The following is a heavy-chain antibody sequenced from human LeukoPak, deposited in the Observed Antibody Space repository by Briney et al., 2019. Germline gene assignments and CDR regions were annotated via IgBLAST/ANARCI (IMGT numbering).Heavy chain of an antibody. J-gene: IGHJ4*02. CDR3: ARGGVRGELQIYFEY. CDR2: IVPILGPA. D-gene: IGHD1-7*01. V-gene: IGHV1-69*13. CDR1: GGNFRSYG. Sequence: SVKVPCKASGGNFRSYGISWVRQAPGQGLERMGGIVPILGPAAYAQKFQDGLTITADESTSTVYMELSSLKSEDTAVYYCARGGVRGELQIYFEYWGQGTLVTVSS.